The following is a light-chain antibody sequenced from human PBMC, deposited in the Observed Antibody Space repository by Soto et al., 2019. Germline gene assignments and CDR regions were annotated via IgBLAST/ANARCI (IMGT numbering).Light chain of an antibody. V-gene: IGLV1-40*01. J-gene: IGLJ2*01. Sequence: QSVLTQPPSVSGAPGQRVDISCTGSSSNIGAGFDVHWYQQFPGTAPKLLIYDNNNRPSGVPDRFSGSKSGTSASLAITGLHAEDEADYYCQSSDSSLSAVVFGGGTKLTVL. CDR2: DNN. CDR1: SSNIGAGFD. CDR3: QSSDSSLSAVV.